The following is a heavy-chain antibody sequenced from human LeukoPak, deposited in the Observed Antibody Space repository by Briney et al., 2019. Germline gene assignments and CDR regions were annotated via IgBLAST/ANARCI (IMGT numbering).Heavy chain of an antibody. Sequence: PGGSLRLSCAASGFTFSSYAMSWVRQAPGKGLEWVSAISGSGGSTYYADSVKGRFTISRDNSKNTLYLQMNSPRAEDTVVYYCAKDGPGYGSGSYGDYWGQGTLVTVSS. D-gene: IGHD3-10*01. CDR2: ISGSGGST. J-gene: IGHJ4*02. CDR1: GFTFSSYA. V-gene: IGHV3-23*01. CDR3: AKDGPGYGSGSYGDY.